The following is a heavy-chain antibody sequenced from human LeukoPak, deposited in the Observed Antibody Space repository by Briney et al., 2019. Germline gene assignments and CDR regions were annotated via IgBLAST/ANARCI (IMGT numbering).Heavy chain of an antibody. V-gene: IGHV1-69*06. D-gene: IGHD5-18*01. Sequence: GASVKVSCKASGGTFSSYAISWVRQAPGQGLEWMGGIIPIFGTANYAQKFQGRVTITADKSTSTAYMELSSLRSEDTAVYYCASSAMVTGYYYYYMDVWGKGTTVTVSS. CDR1: GGTFSSYA. CDR2: IIPIFGTA. CDR3: ASSAMVTGYYYYYMDV. J-gene: IGHJ6*03.